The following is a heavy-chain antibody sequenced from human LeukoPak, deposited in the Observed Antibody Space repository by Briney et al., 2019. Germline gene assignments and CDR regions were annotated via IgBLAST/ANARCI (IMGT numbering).Heavy chain of an antibody. D-gene: IGHD6-13*01. CDR1: GGTFSSYA. J-gene: IGHJ2*01. V-gene: IGHV1-69*05. CDR2: IIPIFGTA. CDR3: ARDQQLVPGYFDL. Sequence: ASVKVSCKASGGTFSSYAISWVRQALGQGLEWMGRIIPIFGTANYAQKFQGRVTITTDESTSTAYMELSSLRSEDTAVYYCARDQQLVPGYFDLWGRGTLVTVSS.